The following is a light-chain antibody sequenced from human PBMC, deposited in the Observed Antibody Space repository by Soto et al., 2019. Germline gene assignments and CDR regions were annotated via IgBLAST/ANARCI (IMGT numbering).Light chain of an antibody. CDR1: HSISSY. V-gene: IGKV1-39*01. CDR2: AAS. Sequence: DIQVTQCPSSLSASVGVMVTITCRASHSISSYLNWYQQKPGKAPKLLIYAASSLQSGVPSRFSGSGSGTDFTLTISSLQPEDFATYYCQQSYSTPVTSGQGTKVDIK. J-gene: IGKJ1*01. CDR3: QQSYSTPVT.